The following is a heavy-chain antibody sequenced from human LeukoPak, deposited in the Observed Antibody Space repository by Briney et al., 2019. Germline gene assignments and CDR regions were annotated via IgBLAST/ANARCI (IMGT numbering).Heavy chain of an antibody. CDR1: GFTFDDYA. CDR3: AKVHYDFWSGYHSDAFDI. J-gene: IGHJ3*02. Sequence: PGGSLRLSCAASGFTFDDYAMHWVRQAPGKGLEWVSGISWNSGSIGYADSVKGRFTISRDNAKNSLYLQMNSLRAEDTALYYCAKVHYDFWSGYHSDAFDIWGQGTMVTVSS. D-gene: IGHD3-3*01. V-gene: IGHV3-9*01. CDR2: ISWNSGSI.